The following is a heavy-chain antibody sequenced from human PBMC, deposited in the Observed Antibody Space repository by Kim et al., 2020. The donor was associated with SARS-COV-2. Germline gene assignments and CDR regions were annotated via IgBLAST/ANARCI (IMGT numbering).Heavy chain of an antibody. J-gene: IGHJ3*02. CDR1: GFTFSSYS. V-gene: IGHV3-21*01. D-gene: IGHD5-12*01. CDR2: ISSSSSYI. CDR3: ARGDSGYTILLDALDI. Sequence: GGSLRLSCAASGFTFSSYSMNWVRQAPGKGLEWVSSISSSSSYIYYADSVKGRFTISRDNAKNSLYLQMNSLRAEDTAVYYCARGDSGYTILLDALDIWGQGTMVTSLQ.